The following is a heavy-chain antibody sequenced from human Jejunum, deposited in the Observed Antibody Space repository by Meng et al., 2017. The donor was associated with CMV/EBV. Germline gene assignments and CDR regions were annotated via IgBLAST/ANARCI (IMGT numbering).Heavy chain of an antibody. Sequence: GFSPSTSGVGVGWIRQTPGKALEFLALIYWNDDNRYNPSLRSRLTITKDTSKNQVALTMTNMDPVDTSTYYCAHYGDYRFGWYFDLWGRGTLVTVSS. CDR2: IYWNDDN. CDR3: AHYGDYRFGWYFDL. J-gene: IGHJ2*01. CDR1: GFSPSTSGVG. V-gene: IGHV2-5*01. D-gene: IGHD4-17*01.